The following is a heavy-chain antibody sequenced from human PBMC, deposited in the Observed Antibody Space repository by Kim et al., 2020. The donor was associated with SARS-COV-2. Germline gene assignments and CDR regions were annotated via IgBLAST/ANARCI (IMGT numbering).Heavy chain of an antibody. Sequence: GGSLRLSCAVSGFTVSSNYMSWVRQAPGKGLEWVSVIYSGGSTYYADSVKGRFTISRDNSKNTLYLQMNSLRAEDTAVYNCAREVAVAGIHYYYYGMDVWGQGTTVTVSS. CDR1: GFTVSSNY. CDR3: AREVAVAGIHYYYYGMDV. V-gene: IGHV3-66*01. CDR2: IYSGGST. D-gene: IGHD6-19*01. J-gene: IGHJ6*02.